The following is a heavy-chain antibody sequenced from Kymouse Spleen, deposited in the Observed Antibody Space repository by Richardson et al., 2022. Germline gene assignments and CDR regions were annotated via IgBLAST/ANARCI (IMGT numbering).Heavy chain of an antibody. CDR1: GFTVSSNY. J-gene: IGHJ4*02. CDR3: AREGVDIVATFPTLTT. CDR2: IYSCGST. V-gene: IGHV3-66*03. D-gene: IGHD5-12*01. Sequence: EVQLVESGGGLIQPGGSLRLSCAASGFTVSSNYMSWVRQAPGKGLEWVSVIYSCGSTYYADSVKGRFTISRDNSKNTLYLQMNSLRAEDTAVYYCAREGVDIVATFPTLTTGAREPWSPSPQ.